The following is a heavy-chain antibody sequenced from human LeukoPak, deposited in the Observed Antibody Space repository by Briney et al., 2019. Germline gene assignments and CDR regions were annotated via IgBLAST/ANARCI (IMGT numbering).Heavy chain of an antibody. CDR2: IYTSGST. J-gene: IGHJ4*02. D-gene: IGHD3-22*01. Sequence: PSETLSLTCTVSGGSISSGSYYWSWIRQPAGKGLEWIGRIYTSGSTNYNPSLKSRVTMSVDTSKNQFSLKLSSVTAADTAVYYCARVKYYYDSSGYYYYYDYWGQGTLVTVSS. CDR1: GGSISSGSYY. CDR3: ARVKYYYDSSGYYYYYDY. V-gene: IGHV4-61*02.